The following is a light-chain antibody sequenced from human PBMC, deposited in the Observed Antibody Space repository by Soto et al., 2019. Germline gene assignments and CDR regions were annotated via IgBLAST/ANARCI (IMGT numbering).Light chain of an antibody. Sequence: DLEVAQSPSTLSASVGDRVTITCRASQGISSGLAWYQQKPGKAPKLLIYDASSLESGVPSRFSGSGSGTEFTLTISSLQPDDFATYYCQQDNSYSRLTFAGGTKV. CDR2: DAS. V-gene: IGKV1-5*01. CDR1: QGISSG. CDR3: QQDNSYSRLT. J-gene: IGKJ4*01.